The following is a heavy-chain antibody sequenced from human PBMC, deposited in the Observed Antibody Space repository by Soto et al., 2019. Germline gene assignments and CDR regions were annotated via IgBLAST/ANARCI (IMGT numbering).Heavy chain of an antibody. CDR1: GGSISDLY. J-gene: IGHJ4*01. CDR2: GLRHEFV. CDR3: VAGPDHAKSAY. Sequence: SVTLSLISTVSGGSISDLYLSWTRQPPGKGLEWIGYGLRHEFVGTNPSLTNRVTISVDMSKRQFSLRLNSVTAADTAVYYCVAGPDHAKSAYWGQGTLVTVSS. V-gene: IGHV4-59*11.